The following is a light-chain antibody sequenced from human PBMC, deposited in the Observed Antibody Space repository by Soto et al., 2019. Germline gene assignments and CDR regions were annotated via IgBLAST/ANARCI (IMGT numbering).Light chain of an antibody. CDR2: GAS. CDR3: QQYGNSVWT. CDR1: QSVARSY. J-gene: IGKJ1*01. V-gene: IGKV3-20*01. Sequence: EIVLTQSPGIVSLSPGERATLSCRASQSVARSYLAWYQQKPGQAPRLLMYGASNGATGIPDRFSGSGSGTDFTLTISRLEPEDFAVYYCQQYGNSVWTFGQGTKVDIK.